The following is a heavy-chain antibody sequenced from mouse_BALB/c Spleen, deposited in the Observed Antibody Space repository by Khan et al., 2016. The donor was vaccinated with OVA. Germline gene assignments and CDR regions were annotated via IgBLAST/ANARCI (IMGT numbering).Heavy chain of an antibody. J-gene: IGHJ4*01. CDR2: INYSGSA. CDR1: GYSITSDYA. CDR3: ARDGSHYNNAMDH. D-gene: IGHD2-3*01. V-gene: IGHV3-2*02. Sequence: EVQLVESGPGLVKPSQSLSLTCTVTGYSITSDYAWNWIRQFPGNKLEWMGYINYSGSANYNPSLKSRISITRDTSKNQFFLQLKSVTTEDTATXYCARDGSHYNNAMDHWGQGTSVTVSS.